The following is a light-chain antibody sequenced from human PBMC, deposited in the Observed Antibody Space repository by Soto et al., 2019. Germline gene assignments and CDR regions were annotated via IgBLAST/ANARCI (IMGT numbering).Light chain of an antibody. Sequence: EIVLTQSPATLSLSPGESATLSCRASQSVSNFLAWYQQKPGQAPRLLIYDASNRATDIPARFSGSGSGTDFTLTISSLEPEDFAVYYCQQRSYWPTFGQGTKVDIK. CDR1: QSVSNF. J-gene: IGKJ1*01. CDR2: DAS. CDR3: QQRSYWPT. V-gene: IGKV3-11*01.